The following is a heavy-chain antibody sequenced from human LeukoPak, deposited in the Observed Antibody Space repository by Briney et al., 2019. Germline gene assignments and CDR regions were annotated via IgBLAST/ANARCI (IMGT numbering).Heavy chain of an antibody. CDR3: ARASVTMIVVATFDY. CDR2: ISSSSSYI. D-gene: IGHD3-22*01. V-gene: IGHV3-21*01. Sequence: GGSLRLSCAASGFTFSSYSMNWVRQAPGKGLEWVSSISSSSSYIYYADSVKGRFTISRDNAKNSLYLQMNSLRAEDTAVYYCARASVTMIVVATFDYWGQGTLVTVSS. CDR1: GFTFSSYS. J-gene: IGHJ4*02.